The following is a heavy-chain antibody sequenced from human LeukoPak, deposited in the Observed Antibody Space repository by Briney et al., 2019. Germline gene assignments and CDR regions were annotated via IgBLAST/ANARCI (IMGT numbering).Heavy chain of an antibody. V-gene: IGHV3-23*01. J-gene: IGHJ4*02. CDR3: AKDRISYTTSPGELSH. Sequence: PGGSLRLSRAASGFIFNTYAMSWVRQAPGEGLGWVSTIRGSGESTHYADSVQGRFTISRDNSLYTVYLQMDSLRGDDTAVYYCAKDRISYTTSPGELSHWGQGTLVIVSS. CDR2: IRGSGEST. D-gene: IGHD3-10*01. CDR1: GFIFNTYA.